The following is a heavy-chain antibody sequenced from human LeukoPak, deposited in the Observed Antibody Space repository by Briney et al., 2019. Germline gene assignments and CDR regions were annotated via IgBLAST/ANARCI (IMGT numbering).Heavy chain of an antibody. Sequence: PGGSLRLSCSASGLTVTNAWMNWVRQAPGEGLDWVGRIASKTDGGATDYAAPVKGRFTISRDDSKNTLNPKMNSLKTEDTAVYYCTTGIRGDWGQGTLVTVSS. J-gene: IGHJ4*02. CDR2: IASKTDGGAT. D-gene: IGHD3-10*01. CDR1: GLTVTNAW. CDR3: TTGIRGD. V-gene: IGHV3-15*07.